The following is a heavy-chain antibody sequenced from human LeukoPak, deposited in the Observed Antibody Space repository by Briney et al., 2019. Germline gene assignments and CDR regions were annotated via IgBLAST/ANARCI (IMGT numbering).Heavy chain of an antibody. Sequence: ASVKVSCKASGYTFTGYYIHWVRQAPGQGLEWMGWINPNSGGTNYAQKFQGRVTMTRDTSINTSYMQLSRLRSDDTVVYYCARDSSYYYDSSGYSRGYFDYWGQGTLVTVSS. CDR3: ARDSSYYYDSSGYSRGYFDY. CDR2: INPNSGGT. CDR1: GYTFTGYY. V-gene: IGHV1-2*02. D-gene: IGHD3-22*01. J-gene: IGHJ4*02.